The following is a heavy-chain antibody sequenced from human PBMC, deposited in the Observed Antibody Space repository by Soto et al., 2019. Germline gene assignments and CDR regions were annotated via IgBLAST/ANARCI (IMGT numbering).Heavy chain of an antibody. D-gene: IGHD6-19*01. CDR3: AKDSSGYSSGPFDY. CDR2: ISWNSGSR. V-gene: IGHV3-9*01. Sequence: EVQLVESGGGLVQPGRSLRLSCVASGFTFDDYAMHWVRQAPGKGLXXVSGISWNSGSRGYADSVEGRFTISRDNAKNSLYLLMNSLRAEDTAFYYCAKDSSGYSSGPFDYWGQGTLVTVSS. CDR1: GFTFDDYA. J-gene: IGHJ4*02.